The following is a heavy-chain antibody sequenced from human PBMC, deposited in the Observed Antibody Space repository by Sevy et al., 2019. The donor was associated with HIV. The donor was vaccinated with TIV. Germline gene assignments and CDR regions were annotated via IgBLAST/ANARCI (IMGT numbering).Heavy chain of an antibody. CDR2: INPNSGGT. Sequence: ASVKVSCKASGYTFTGYYMHWVRQAPGQGLEWMGWINPNSGGTNYAQKLQGRVTMTTDTSTSTAYMELRSLRSDDTAVYYCARVPFGAQPRAGDYWGQGTLVTVSS. J-gene: IGHJ4*02. CDR3: ARVPFGAQPRAGDY. V-gene: IGHV1-2*02. CDR1: GYTFTGYY. D-gene: IGHD3-10*01.